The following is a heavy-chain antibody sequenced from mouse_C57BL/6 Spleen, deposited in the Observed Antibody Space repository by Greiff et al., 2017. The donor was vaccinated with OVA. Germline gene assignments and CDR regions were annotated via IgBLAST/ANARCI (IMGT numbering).Heavy chain of an antibody. V-gene: IGHV5-6*01. Sequence: EVQLVESGGDLVKPGGSLKLSCAASGFTFSSYGMSWVRQTPDKRLEWVATISSGGSYTYYPDSVKGRFTISRDNAKNTLYLQMSSLKSEDTAMYYCARHMVTEETWFAYWGQGTLVTVSA. D-gene: IGHD2-2*01. CDR1: GFTFSSYG. J-gene: IGHJ3*01. CDR3: ARHMVTEETWFAY. CDR2: ISSGGSYT.